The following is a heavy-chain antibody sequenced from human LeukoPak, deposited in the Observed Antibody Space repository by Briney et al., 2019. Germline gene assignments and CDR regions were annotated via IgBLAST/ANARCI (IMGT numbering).Heavy chain of an antibody. CDR1: GYTFTTYG. CDR3: ARDLGYGSWCFDY. CDR2: MNPNSGNT. V-gene: IGHV1-8*01. J-gene: IGHJ4*02. D-gene: IGHD6-13*01. Sequence: ASVKVSCKASGYTFTTYGFNWVRPAIGQGLEWMGWMNPNSGNTGYAQKFQGRVTMTRNTSISTAYMELSSLRSEDTAVYYCARDLGYGSWCFDYWGQGTLVTVSS.